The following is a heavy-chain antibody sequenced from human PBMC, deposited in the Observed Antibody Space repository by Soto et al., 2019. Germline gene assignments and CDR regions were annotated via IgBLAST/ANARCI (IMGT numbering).Heavy chain of an antibody. CDR1: GFSVSINY. Sequence: GGSLRLSCAASGFSVSINYVSWVRQAPGKGLEWVSLLFSGGGTFYADSVKGRFTISRDDSKNTLYLQMNSLRAEDTAVYYCVRRGYCSGGSCYSIYSFDIWGQGTMVTVSS. J-gene: IGHJ3*02. CDR3: VRRGYCSGGSCYSIYSFDI. V-gene: IGHV3-66*01. D-gene: IGHD2-15*01. CDR2: LFSGGGT.